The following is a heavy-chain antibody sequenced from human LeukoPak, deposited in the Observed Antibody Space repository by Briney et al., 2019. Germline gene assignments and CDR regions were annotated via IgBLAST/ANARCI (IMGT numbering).Heavy chain of an antibody. CDR3: ARGSGAMDV. CDR2: ISGSGGST. V-gene: IGHV3-23*01. Sequence: GGSLRLSCAASGFSFSNYAMSWVRQAPGKGLEWVSAISGSGGSTYYADSVKGRFTISRDNSKNTLYLQMNSLRAEDTAVYYCARGSGAMDVWGKGTTVTVSS. CDR1: GFSFSNYA. D-gene: IGHD7-27*01. J-gene: IGHJ6*04.